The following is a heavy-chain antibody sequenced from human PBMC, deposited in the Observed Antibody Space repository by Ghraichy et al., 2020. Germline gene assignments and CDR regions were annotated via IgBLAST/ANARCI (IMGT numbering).Heavy chain of an antibody. CDR1: GYTFTSYG. Sequence: ASVKVSCKASGYTFTSYGISWVRQAPGQGLEWMGWISAYNGNTNYAQKLQGRVTMTTDTSTSTAYMELRSLRSDDTAVYYCARDPDSVYYDFWSGWYPPYWFDPWGQGTLVTVSS. V-gene: IGHV1-18*01. CDR3: ARDPDSVYYDFWSGWYPPYWFDP. CDR2: ISAYNGNT. J-gene: IGHJ5*02. D-gene: IGHD3-3*01.